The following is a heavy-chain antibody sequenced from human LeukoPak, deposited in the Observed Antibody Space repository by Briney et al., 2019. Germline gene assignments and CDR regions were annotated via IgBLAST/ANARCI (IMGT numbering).Heavy chain of an antibody. Sequence: ASVKVSCKASGYIFTSYAMHWVRQAPGQGLKWMGWINTNTGSPTYAQGFTGRFVFSLDTSVSTAYLQISSLKAEDSAGYYCASFDYGDYWGQGTLVTVSS. CDR2: INTNTGSP. J-gene: IGHJ4*02. D-gene: IGHD3-3*01. CDR1: GYIFTSYA. V-gene: IGHV7-4-1*02. CDR3: ASFDYGDY.